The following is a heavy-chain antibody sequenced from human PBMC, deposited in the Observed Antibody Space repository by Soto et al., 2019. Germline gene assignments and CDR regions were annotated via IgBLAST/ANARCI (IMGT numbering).Heavy chain of an antibody. D-gene: IGHD4-4*01. V-gene: IGHV4-59*01. CDR2: IYYSGST. CDR1: GGSISSYY. J-gene: IGHJ4*02. Sequence: PSETLSLTCTVSGGSISSYYWSWIRQPPGKGLEWIGYIYYSGSTNYNPSLKSRVTISVDTSKNQFSLKLSSVTAADTAVYYCARYPYYSKFDYWGQGTLVTVSS. CDR3: ARYPYYSKFDY.